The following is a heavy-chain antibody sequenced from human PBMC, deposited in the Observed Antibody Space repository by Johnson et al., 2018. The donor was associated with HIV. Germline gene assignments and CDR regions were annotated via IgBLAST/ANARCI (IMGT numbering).Heavy chain of an antibody. J-gene: IGHJ3*02. CDR3: AKERMGLAYCGGDCWEDAFDI. V-gene: IGHV3-30*18. D-gene: IGHD2-21*01. CDR1: GFTFSSYG. CDR2: ISYDGSNK. Sequence: QMQLVESGGGVVQPGRSLRLSCAASGFTFSSYGMHWVRQAPGKGLEWVAVISYDGSNKYYADSVKGRFTISRDNSKNTLYLQMNSLRAEDTAVYYCAKERMGLAYCGGDCWEDAFDIWVQGTMVTVSS.